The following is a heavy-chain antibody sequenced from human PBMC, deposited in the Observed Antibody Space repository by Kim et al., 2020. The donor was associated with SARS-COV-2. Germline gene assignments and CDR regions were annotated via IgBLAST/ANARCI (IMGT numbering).Heavy chain of an antibody. J-gene: IGHJ5*02. CDR1: GGSISSYY. CDR3: ARASSYSSSWFDP. V-gene: IGHV4-59*01. CDR2: IYFSGST. Sequence: SETLSLTCTVSGGSISSYYWSWIRQPPGKGLEWIGYIYFSGSTNYNPSLKSRVTISVDTSKNQFSLKLSSVTAADTAVYYCARASSYSSSWFDPWGQGTLVTVSS. D-gene: IGHD6-13*01.